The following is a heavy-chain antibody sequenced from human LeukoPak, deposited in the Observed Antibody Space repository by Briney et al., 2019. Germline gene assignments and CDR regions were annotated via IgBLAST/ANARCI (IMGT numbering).Heavy chain of an antibody. CDR2: INHSGST. J-gene: IGHJ4*02. V-gene: IGHV4-34*01. CDR1: GGSFSGYY. D-gene: IGHD2/OR15-2a*01. CDR3: ARNIDY. Sequence: SETLSLTCAVYGGSFSGYYWSWIRQPPGKGLEWIGEINHSGSTNYNPSLKSRVTISVDTSKNQFSLKLSSVTAADTAVYYCARNIDYWGQGTLVTVSS.